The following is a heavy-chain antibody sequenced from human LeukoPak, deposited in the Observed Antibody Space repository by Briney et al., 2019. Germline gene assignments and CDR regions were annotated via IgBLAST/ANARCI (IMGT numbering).Heavy chain of an antibody. CDR2: ISSNGGST. V-gene: IGHV3-64*01. CDR3: ARDGPVLRYFDWLLRDYYYYYGMDV. D-gene: IGHD3-9*01. Sequence: PGGSLRLSCAASGFTFSSYAMHWVRQAPGKGLEYVSAISSNGGSTYYANSVKGRFTISRDNSKNTLYLQMGSLRAEDMAVYYCARDGPVLRYFDWLLRDYYYYYGMDVWGQGTTVTVSS. J-gene: IGHJ6*02. CDR1: GFTFSSYA.